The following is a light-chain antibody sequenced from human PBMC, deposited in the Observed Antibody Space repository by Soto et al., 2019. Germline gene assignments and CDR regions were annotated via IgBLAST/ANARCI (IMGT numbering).Light chain of an antibody. J-gene: IGKJ1*01. CDR2: GTS. CDR3: QHYGRSPPWT. CDR1: QSVNNYY. Sequence: EIVLPQSPGTLSLSPGDSATLSCRASQSVNNYYLAWFQQKPGQAPRLLIYGTSTRPPGIPDRFSGSGSGTDFSLTIRRLEPEDFAVYYCQHYGRSPPWTVGQGNKVDIK. V-gene: IGKV3-20*01.